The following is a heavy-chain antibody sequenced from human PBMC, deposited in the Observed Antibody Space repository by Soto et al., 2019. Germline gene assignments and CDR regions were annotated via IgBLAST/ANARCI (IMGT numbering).Heavy chain of an antibody. CDR3: AKVSRQWLVNLARY. V-gene: IGHV3-23*01. Sequence: GGSLRLSCAASGFTFSSYAMSWVRQAPGKGLEWVSAISGSGGSTYYADSVKGRFTISRDNSKNTLYLQMNSLRAEDTAVYYCAKVSRQWLVNLARYWGQGTLVTVSS. D-gene: IGHD6-19*01. CDR1: GFTFSSYA. J-gene: IGHJ4*02. CDR2: ISGSGGST.